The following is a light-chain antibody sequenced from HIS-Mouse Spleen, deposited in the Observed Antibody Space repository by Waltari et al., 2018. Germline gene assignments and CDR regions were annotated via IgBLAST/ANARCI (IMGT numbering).Light chain of an antibody. V-gene: IGLV3-1*01. CDR3: QAWDSSYSV. CDR2: QDS. J-gene: IGLJ2*01. CDR1: NLGDKY. Sequence: SYELTQPPSVSVSPGQTASITCSGDNLGDKYACWYQQKPGQSPVLVIYQDSKRPSGIPERFSGSNSGNTATLPISGTQAMDEADYYCQAWDSSYSVFGGGTKLTVL.